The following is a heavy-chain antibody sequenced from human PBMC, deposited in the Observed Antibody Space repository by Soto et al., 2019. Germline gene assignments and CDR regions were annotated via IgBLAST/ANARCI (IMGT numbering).Heavy chain of an antibody. CDR1: GFTCGSYS. CDR2: ISSSSSYI. J-gene: IGHJ6*02. V-gene: IGHV3-21*01. CDR3: AVDYGDQANWGYYYYYGMDV. D-gene: IGHD4-17*01. Sequence: GGSLRLSCAASGFTCGSYSRNWVRQAPGKGLEWVSSISSSSSYIYYADSVKGRFTISRDNAKNSLYLQMNSLRAEDTAVYYCAVDYGDQANWGYYYYYGMDVWGQGTTVTVSS.